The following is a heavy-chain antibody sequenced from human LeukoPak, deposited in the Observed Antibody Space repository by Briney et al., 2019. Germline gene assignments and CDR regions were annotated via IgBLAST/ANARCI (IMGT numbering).Heavy chain of an antibody. D-gene: IGHD1-26*01. J-gene: IGHJ4*02. V-gene: IGHV3-48*03. CDR1: GFTFSSYE. CDR2: ISSSGSTI. Sequence: GGSLRLSCAASGFTFSSYEMNWVRQAPGKGLEWVSYISSSGSTIYYADSVRGRFTISRDNAKNSLYLQMNSLRAEDTAVYYCARGRYSGSYSIDYWGQGTLVTVSS. CDR3: ARGRYSGSYSIDY.